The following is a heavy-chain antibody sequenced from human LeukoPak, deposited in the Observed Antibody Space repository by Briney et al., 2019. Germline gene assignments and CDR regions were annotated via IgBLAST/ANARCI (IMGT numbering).Heavy chain of an antibody. CDR3: VRQWMRDSGAYYDFHH. D-gene: IGHD3-22*01. CDR2: IYYRGSA. V-gene: IGHV4-39*01. CDR1: GGSISSSNYY. J-gene: IGHJ4*02. Sequence: SETLSLTCTVSGGSISSSNYYWGWIRQPPGKGLEWVGTIYYRGSAYYNPSLKSRVTISVDTSKNQFSLKLSSATAADTAVYYCVRQWMRDSGAYYDFHHWGQGTLVTVST.